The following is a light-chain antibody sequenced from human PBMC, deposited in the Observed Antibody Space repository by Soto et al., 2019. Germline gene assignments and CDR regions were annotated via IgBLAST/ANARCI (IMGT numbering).Light chain of an antibody. CDR1: QSISSW. V-gene: IGKV1-5*03. CDR3: QQYNSVSLLT. Sequence: DIQMTQSPSTLSASVGDRATITCRASQSISSWLAWYQQKPGKAPKLLIYKASTLESGVPSRFSGSGSGTEFTLTISSLQPDDFATYYCQQYNSVSLLTLGGGTKVDIK. CDR2: KAS. J-gene: IGKJ4*01.